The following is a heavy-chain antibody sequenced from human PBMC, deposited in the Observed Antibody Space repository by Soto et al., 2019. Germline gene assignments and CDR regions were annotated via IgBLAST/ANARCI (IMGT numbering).Heavy chain of an antibody. D-gene: IGHD6-25*01. J-gene: IGHJ5*02. CDR3: AGQTFTIAAASYGRSNWFDP. Sequence: SETLSLTCSASGGSITSSSHFWGWVRQPPGKGREWIGTIYLTGNTYYPPSLKSRLTMSIDTSKNEFSLRLNSVTAADTAVYYCAGQTFTIAAASYGRSNWFDPWGPGTLVTVSS. CDR1: GGSITSSSHF. CDR2: IYLTGNT. V-gene: IGHV4-39*01.